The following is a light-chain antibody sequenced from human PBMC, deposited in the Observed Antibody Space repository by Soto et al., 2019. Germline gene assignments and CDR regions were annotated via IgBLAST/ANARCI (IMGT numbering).Light chain of an antibody. CDR2: GAS. V-gene: IGKV3-20*01. J-gene: IGKJ2*01. CDR3: QQYHDSPMNT. CDR1: QSVRSTF. Sequence: VLPQSPDTLSLSPGDRATLSCRASQSVRSTFLAWYQQKPGQAPRLLIYGASNRAAGIPERFSGSASGTEFTLNISILEPDDSAVYYCQQYHDSPMNTFGQGTKLQIK.